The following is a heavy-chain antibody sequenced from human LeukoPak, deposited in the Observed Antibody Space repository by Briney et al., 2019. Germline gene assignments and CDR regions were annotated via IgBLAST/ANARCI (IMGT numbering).Heavy chain of an antibody. Sequence: SQTLSLTCAVSGGSISSGGYSWSWIRQPPGKGLEWIGHICHSGSTYYNPSLKSRVTISVDRSKNQFSLKLSSVTAADTAVYYCARAPRYYYDTDDAFDIWGQGTMVTVSS. D-gene: IGHD3-22*01. J-gene: IGHJ3*02. CDR3: ARAPRYYYDTDDAFDI. CDR1: GGSISSGGYS. V-gene: IGHV4-30-2*01. CDR2: ICHSGST.